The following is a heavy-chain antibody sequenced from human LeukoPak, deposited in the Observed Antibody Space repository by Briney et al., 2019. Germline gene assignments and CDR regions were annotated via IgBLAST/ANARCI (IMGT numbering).Heavy chain of an antibody. CDR1: GYTFTSYG. CDR2: ISAYNGNT. J-gene: IGHJ4*02. D-gene: IGHD3-3*01. V-gene: IGHV1-18*01. Sequence: ASVKVSCKASGYTFTSYGISWVRQAPGQGLEWMGWISAYNGNTNYAQKLQGRVTMTTDTSTSTAYMELRSLRSDDTAVYYCARASITIFGVAHFDYWGQGTLVTVSS. CDR3: ARASITIFGVAHFDY.